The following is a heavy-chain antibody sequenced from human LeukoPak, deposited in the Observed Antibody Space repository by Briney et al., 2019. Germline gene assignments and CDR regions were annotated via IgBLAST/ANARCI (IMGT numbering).Heavy chain of an antibody. Sequence: ASETLSLTCTVSGGSISSSSYYWGWIRQPPGKGLEWIGSIYYSGSTYYNPSLKSRVTISVDTSKNQFSLKLSSVTAADTAVYYCARPLMGGNFAFDYWGQGTLVTVSS. CDR1: GGSISSSSYY. J-gene: IGHJ4*02. CDR3: ARPLMGGNFAFDY. D-gene: IGHD4-23*01. V-gene: IGHV4-39*01. CDR2: IYYSGST.